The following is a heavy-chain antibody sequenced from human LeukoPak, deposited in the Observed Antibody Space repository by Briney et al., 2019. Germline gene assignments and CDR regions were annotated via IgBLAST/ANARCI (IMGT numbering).Heavy chain of an antibody. J-gene: IGHJ4*02. D-gene: IGHD1-1*01. CDR2: IYYSGST. CDR1: GGSISSHY. CDR3: ARDLNSYWNRAH. Sequence: SETLSLTCAVYGGSISSHYWSWIRQPPGKGLEWIGYIYYSGSTNYNPSLKSRVTISVDTSKNQFSLKLSSVTAADTAVYYCARDLNSYWNRAHWGQGTLVTVSS. V-gene: IGHV4-59*11.